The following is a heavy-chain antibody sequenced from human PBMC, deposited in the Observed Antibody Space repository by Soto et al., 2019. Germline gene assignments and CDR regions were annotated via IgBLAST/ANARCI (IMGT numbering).Heavy chain of an antibody. V-gene: IGHV4-31*03. D-gene: IGHD3-22*01. J-gene: IGHJ4*02. Sequence: SETLSLTCTVSGGSINSGGYYWSWIRQHPGKGLEWVGYIYYSVNTYYNPSLKSRVTISVDTSKNQFSLKLSSVTAADTAVYYCARDPPYYYDSSGSDNRGSFDYWGQGTLVTVSS. CDR3: ARDPPYYYDSSGSDNRGSFDY. CDR2: IYYSVNT. CDR1: GGSINSGGYY.